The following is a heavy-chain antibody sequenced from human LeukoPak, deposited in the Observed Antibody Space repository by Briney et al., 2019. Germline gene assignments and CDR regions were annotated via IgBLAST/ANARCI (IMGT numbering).Heavy chain of an antibody. CDR1: GFTFSSYW. D-gene: IGHD6-13*01. CDR3: ARLWISSSWSDY. Sequence: GGSLRLSCAVSGFTFSSYWMTWVRQVPGKGLEWVANINQGGSEKYYADSVKGRFTISRDNAKNSLYLQMNSLRAEDTAVYYCARLWISSSWSDYWGQGTLVTVSS. V-gene: IGHV3-7*01. J-gene: IGHJ4*02. CDR2: INQGGSEK.